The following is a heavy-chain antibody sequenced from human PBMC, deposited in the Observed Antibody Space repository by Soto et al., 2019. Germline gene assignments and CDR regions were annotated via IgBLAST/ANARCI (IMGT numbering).Heavy chain of an antibody. CDR2: ISHSSEYI. Sequence: VQLVESGGGLVKPGGSLRLSCAASVFTFSSYSMYWVRQAPGKGLEWVSSISHSSEYIYYADSVKGRFTISRDNPRNRVQLQMNSLRAGDTAVYFCVRVSGGPATFDYWGQGTLVTVSS. CDR3: VRVSGGPATFDY. D-gene: IGHD2-15*01. CDR1: VFTFSSYS. J-gene: IGHJ4*02. V-gene: IGHV3-21*01.